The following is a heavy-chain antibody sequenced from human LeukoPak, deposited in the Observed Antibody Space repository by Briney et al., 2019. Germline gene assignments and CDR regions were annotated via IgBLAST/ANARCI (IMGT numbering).Heavy chain of an antibody. D-gene: IGHD3-16*01. V-gene: IGHV3-23*01. CDR1: GFTFSSYA. CDR2: VSGSGGST. Sequence: GGSLRLSCAASGFTFSSYAMSWVRQAPGKGLEWVSAVSGSGGSTYYADSVKGRFTISRDNSKNTLYLQMNSLRAEDTALYYCARRGRYYFDYWGQGTLVTVSS. J-gene: IGHJ4*02. CDR3: ARRGRYYFDY.